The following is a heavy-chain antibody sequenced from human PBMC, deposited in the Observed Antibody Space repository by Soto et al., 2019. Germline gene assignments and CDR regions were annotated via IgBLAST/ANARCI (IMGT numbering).Heavy chain of an antibody. J-gene: IGHJ4*02. V-gene: IGHV3-30*18. D-gene: IGHD2-2*01. CDR2: IAADGPDR. Sequence: GGSLRLSCTASGFTFSNYGMHWVRQAPGKGLEWVAVIAADGPDRKYADSVRGRFTISRDNSKNTMFMEMSSLRDDDAAVYYCTKDNVPGPADYYFGYWGTGALVTVSS. CDR1: GFTFSNYG. CDR3: TKDNVPGPADYYFGY.